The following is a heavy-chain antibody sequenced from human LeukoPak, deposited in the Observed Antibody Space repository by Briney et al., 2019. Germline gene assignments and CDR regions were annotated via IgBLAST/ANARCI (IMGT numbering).Heavy chain of an antibody. D-gene: IGHD5-12*01. V-gene: IGHV3-30*02. CDR1: GFTFSSYG. Sequence: GGSLRLSCAASGFTFSSYGMHWVRQAPGKGLEWVAFIRYDGSNKYYADSVKGRFTISRDNSKSTLYLQMNSLRAEDTAVYYCARGPSGYQNTGGQGTLVTVSS. CDR2: IRYDGSNK. J-gene: IGHJ4*02. CDR3: ARGPSGYQNT.